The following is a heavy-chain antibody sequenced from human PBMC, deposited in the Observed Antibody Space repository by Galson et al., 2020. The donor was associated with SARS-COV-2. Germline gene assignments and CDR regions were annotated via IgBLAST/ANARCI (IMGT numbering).Heavy chain of an antibody. CDR1: GGSFSGYY. Sequence: SETLSLTCAVYGGSFSGYYWSWIRQPPGKGLEWIGEINHSGSTNYNPSLKSRVTISVDTSKNQFSLKLSSVTAADTAVYYCARGGIAAPYLDFDYWGQGTLVTGSS. V-gene: IGHV4-34*01. J-gene: IGHJ4*02. CDR2: INHSGST. D-gene: IGHD6-13*01. CDR3: ARGGIAAPYLDFDY.